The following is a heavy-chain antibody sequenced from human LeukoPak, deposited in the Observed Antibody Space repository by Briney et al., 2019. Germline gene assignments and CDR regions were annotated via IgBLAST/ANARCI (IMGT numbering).Heavy chain of an antibody. CDR3: AREGLYSSGWYVGYYYYYYMDV. D-gene: IGHD6-19*01. J-gene: IGHJ6*03. CDR1: GGSISSSNW. CDR2: IYHSGST. Sequence: PSETLSLTCAVSGGSISSSNWWSWVRQPPGKGLEWIGEIYHSGSTNYNPSLKSRVTISVDKSKNQFSLKLSSVTAADTAVYYCAREGLYSSGWYVGYYYYYYMDVWGKGTTVTVSS. V-gene: IGHV4-4*02.